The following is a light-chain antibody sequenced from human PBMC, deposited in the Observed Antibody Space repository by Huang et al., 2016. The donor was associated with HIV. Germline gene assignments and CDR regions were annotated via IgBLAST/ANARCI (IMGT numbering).Light chain of an antibody. CDR2: GAS. CDR1: QSVTSDY. J-gene: IGKJ4*01. CDR3: QQYGTSPLT. V-gene: IGKV3-20*01. Sequence: ETVLTQPPGPLSLSPGERATLPCRASQSVTSDYLAWYQQKPGQAPRRLIYGASTRATGIPDRFRGSGSGTDFTLTISRLEPEDFAVYYCQQYGTSPLTFGGGTKVDIK.